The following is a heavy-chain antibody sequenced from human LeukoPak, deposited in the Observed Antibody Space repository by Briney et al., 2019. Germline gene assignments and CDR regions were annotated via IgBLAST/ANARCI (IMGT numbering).Heavy chain of an antibody. D-gene: IGHD6-19*01. V-gene: IGHV3-48*03. CDR2: ISSRGSRI. Sequence: GGSLRLSCAASGFTFNEFEMNWVRQAPGKGLEWISYISSRGSRIYYAESVEGRFTISKDDAKNTLYLQMNNLRADDTAVYYCATLRWGSGRYAGDYWGQGTLVTVSS. CDR1: GFTFNEFE. CDR3: ATLRWGSGRYAGDY. J-gene: IGHJ4*02.